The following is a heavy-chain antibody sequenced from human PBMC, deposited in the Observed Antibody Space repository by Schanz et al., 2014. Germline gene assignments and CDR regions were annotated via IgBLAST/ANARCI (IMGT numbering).Heavy chain of an antibody. CDR3: AREQIMAAAGLVDY. CDR2: ISSSSSYI. V-gene: IGHV3-21*04. J-gene: IGHJ4*01. D-gene: IGHD6-13*01. Sequence: EVQLVESGGGLVKPGGSLRLSCAASGFTFNSYAMTWVRQAPGKGLEWVSSISSSSSYIYYADSVKGRFTISRDNAKNSLYLQMNSLRAEDTAVYYCAREQIMAAAGLVDYWGHGTLVTVSS. CDR1: GFTFNSYA.